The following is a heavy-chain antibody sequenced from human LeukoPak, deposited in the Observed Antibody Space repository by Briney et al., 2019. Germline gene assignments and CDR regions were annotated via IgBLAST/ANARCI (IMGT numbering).Heavy chain of an antibody. J-gene: IGHJ4*02. V-gene: IGHV4-34*12. Sequence: SEPLSLTCPPHDGSSSTYYWSWIPQPPGKGLEWIREIIHSGSTNYNPTLKSRVTMSVDTSKNQFSLKLSSVTAADTAVYDCRLVPIRGTDYWGQGTLVTVSS. CDR1: DGSSSTYY. CDR3: RLVPIRGTDY. D-gene: IGHD3-10*01. CDR2: IIHSGST.